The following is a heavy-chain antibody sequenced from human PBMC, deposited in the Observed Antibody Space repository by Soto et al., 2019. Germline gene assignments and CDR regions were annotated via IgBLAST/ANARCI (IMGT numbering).Heavy chain of an antibody. CDR2: IRRTGSPI. J-gene: IGHJ4*02. CDR1: GFTFSSYS. Sequence: DVQLVESGGGLVQPGGSLRLSCAASGFTFSSYSMNWVRQAPGKGLEWVAYIRRTGSPIYYADSVKGRFTISRDDVKNSLYLQMNSLRAEDTAVYYCVRDPEALDYWGLGTLVPVSS. V-gene: IGHV3-48*01. CDR3: VRDPEALDY.